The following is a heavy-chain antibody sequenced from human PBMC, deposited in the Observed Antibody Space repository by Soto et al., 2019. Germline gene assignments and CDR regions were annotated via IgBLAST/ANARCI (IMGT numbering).Heavy chain of an antibody. Sequence: GASVKVSCKVSGYTLTELSMHWVRQAPGKGLEWMGGFDPEDGETIYAQKFQGRVTMTEDTSTDTAYMELSSLRSEDTAVYYCATGTTVTTKYYYYMDVWGKGTTVTVSS. V-gene: IGHV1-24*01. CDR2: FDPEDGET. CDR3: ATGTTVTTKYYYYMDV. J-gene: IGHJ6*03. D-gene: IGHD4-17*01. CDR1: GYTLTELS.